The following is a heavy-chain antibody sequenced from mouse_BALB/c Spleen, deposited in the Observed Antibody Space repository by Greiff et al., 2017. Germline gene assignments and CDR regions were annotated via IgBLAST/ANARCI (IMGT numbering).Heavy chain of an antibody. J-gene: IGHJ3*01. V-gene: IGHV1-7*01. CDR2: INPSTGYT. Sequence: QVQLKESGAELAKPGASVKMSCKASGYTFTSYWMHWVKQRPGQGLEWIGYINPSTGYTEYNQKFKDKATLTADKSSSTAYMQLSSLTSEDSAVYYCARRGYEKGFAYWGQGTLVTVSA. CDR1: GYTFTSYW. D-gene: IGHD2-14*01. CDR3: ARRGYEKGFAY.